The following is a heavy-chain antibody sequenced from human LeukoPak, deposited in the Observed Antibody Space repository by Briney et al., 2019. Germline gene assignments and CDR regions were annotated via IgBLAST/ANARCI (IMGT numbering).Heavy chain of an antibody. CDR3: ARVPYSSGWYVIDY. J-gene: IGHJ4*02. D-gene: IGHD6-19*01. Sequence: ASVKVSCKASGFTFTRYYMHSLRQAPGQGLEGMGWINPNSGGTNYAQKFQGSVTMTRETYVSTAYMELSRLTSDDTAVYYCARVPYSSGWYVIDYWGQGTLVTVSS. V-gene: IGHV1-2*02. CDR1: GFTFTRYY. CDR2: INPNSGGT.